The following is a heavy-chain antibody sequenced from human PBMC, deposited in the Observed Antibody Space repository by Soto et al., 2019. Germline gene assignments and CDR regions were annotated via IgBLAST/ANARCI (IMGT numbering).Heavy chain of an antibody. Sequence: PGGSLRLSCAASGFTFSSYAMSWVRQAPGKGLEWVSAISGSGGSTYYADSVKGRFAISRDNSKNTLYLQMNSLRAEDTAVYYCAKSRGHYDFWSGYLEDYNWFDPWGQGTLVTVSS. V-gene: IGHV3-23*01. J-gene: IGHJ5*02. CDR2: ISGSGGST. D-gene: IGHD3-3*01. CDR1: GFTFSSYA. CDR3: AKSRGHYDFWSGYLEDYNWFDP.